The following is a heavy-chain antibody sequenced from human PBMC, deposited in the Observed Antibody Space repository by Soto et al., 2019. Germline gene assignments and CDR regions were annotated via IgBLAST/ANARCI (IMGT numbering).Heavy chain of an antibody. CDR2: IKQDGSEK. D-gene: IGHD3-9*01. V-gene: IGHV3-7*03. J-gene: IGHJ4*02. CDR1: GFTFSSYW. CDR3: AGGPIFP. Sequence: EVQLVESGGGLVQPGGSLRLSCAASGFTFSSYWMSWVRQAPGKGLEWVANIKQDGSEKYYVDSVKGRFTISRDNAKNLLDLQMNSPRGGDTGVYYCAGGPIFPGGQGTLVTVSS.